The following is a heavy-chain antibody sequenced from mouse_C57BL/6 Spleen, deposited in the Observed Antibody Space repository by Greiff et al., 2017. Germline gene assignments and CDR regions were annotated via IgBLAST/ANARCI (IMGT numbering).Heavy chain of an antibody. CDR2: IRNKANGYTT. Sequence: EVKLVESGGGLVQPGGSLSLSCAASGFTFTAYYMSWVRQPPGKALEWLGFIRNKANGYTTEYSASVKGRFTISRDNSQRILYLQMNALRAEDSATYYCARYEGYDHPWFAYWGQGTLVTVSA. D-gene: IGHD2-3*01. CDR1: GFTFTAYY. J-gene: IGHJ3*01. CDR3: ARYEGYDHPWFAY. V-gene: IGHV7-3*01.